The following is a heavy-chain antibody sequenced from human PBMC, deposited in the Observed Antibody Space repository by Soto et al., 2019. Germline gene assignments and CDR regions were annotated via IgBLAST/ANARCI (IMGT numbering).Heavy chain of an antibody. CDR2: IYYSGST. D-gene: IGHD1-26*01. V-gene: IGHV4-31*03. CDR1: GGSISSGGYY. CDR3: ASFPGGSFYFDY. Sequence: QVQLQQSGPGLVKPSQTLSLTCTVSGGSISSGGYYWRWIRQLPGTGLEWIGHIYYSGSTYYNPSLKSRIDISVDMSKNQFSLRLSSVTAADTAVYYCASFPGGSFYFDYWGQGTLVTVSS. J-gene: IGHJ4*02.